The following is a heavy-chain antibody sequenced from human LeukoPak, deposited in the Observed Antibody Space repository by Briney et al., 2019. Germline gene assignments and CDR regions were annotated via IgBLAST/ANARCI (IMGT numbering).Heavy chain of an antibody. V-gene: IGHV3-43*01. CDR3: AKEGGSGLGATTPYYYYYYMDV. D-gene: IGHD5-12*01. CDR1: GFTFDDYT. Sequence: GGSLRLSCAASGFTFDDYTMHWVRQAPGKGLEWVSLISWDGGSTYYADSVKGRFTISRDNSKNSLYLQMNSLRTEDTALYYCAKEGGSGLGATTPYYYYYYMDVWSEGTTVTVSS. CDR2: ISWDGGST. J-gene: IGHJ6*03.